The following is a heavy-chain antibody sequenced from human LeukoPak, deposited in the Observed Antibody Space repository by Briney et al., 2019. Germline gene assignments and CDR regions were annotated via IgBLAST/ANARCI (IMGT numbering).Heavy chain of an antibody. D-gene: IGHD1-26*01. CDR3: AREVFTRWGAAVYFDY. Sequence: ASVKVSCKASGGTFNSYGISWVRQAPGQGLEWMGRIIPLLNIANYAQKFQGRVTITADKSTSTAYMEVSSLRSEDTAVYSCAREVFTRWGAAVYFDYWGQGTLVTVSS. J-gene: IGHJ4*02. CDR2: IIPLLNIA. V-gene: IGHV1-69*04. CDR1: GGTFNSYG.